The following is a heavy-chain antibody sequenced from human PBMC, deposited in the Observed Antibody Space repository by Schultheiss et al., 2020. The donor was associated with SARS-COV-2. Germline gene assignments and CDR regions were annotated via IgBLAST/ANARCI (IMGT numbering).Heavy chain of an antibody. V-gene: IGHV3-13*01. D-gene: IGHD6-13*01. CDR2: IGKGGDT. J-gene: IGHJ2*01. Sequence: GGSLRLSCAASGFIFSSYDMHWVRQTAGEGLEWVSAIGKGGDTYYRDSVKGRFTISRENAKNSLFLQLNNLRAGDTAVYYCAREAHSSNWSDWYFDLWGRGTLVTVSS. CDR1: GFIFSSYD. CDR3: AREAHSSNWSDWYFDL.